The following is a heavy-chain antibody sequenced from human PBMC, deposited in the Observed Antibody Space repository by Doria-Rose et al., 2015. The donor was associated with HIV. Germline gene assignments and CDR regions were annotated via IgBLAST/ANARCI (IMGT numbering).Heavy chain of an antibody. Sequence: SGPVLVKPTETLTLTCTVSGVSLSSPGMGVSWIRQPPGKALEWLAHILSDDARSYKTSLKSRLTISRGTSKSQVVLTMTDMDPVDTATYYCARIKSSRWYHKYYFDFWGQGTLVIVSA. J-gene: IGHJ4*02. V-gene: IGHV2-26*01. D-gene: IGHD6-13*01. CDR2: ILSDDAR. CDR3: ARIKSSRWYHKYYFDF. CDR1: GVSLSSPGMG.